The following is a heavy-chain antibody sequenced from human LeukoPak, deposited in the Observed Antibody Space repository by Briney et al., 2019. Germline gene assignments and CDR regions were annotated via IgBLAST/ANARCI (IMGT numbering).Heavy chain of an antibody. Sequence: GGSLRLSCAASGFTFSSYAMSWVRQAPGKGLEWVSAISGSGGSTYYADSVKGRFTISRDNAKNSLYLQMNSLRAEDTAVYYCARNNWNFFNYYYGMDVWGQGTTVTVSS. V-gene: IGHV3-23*01. CDR2: ISGSGGST. D-gene: IGHD1-7*01. CDR3: ARNNWNFFNYYYGMDV. CDR1: GFTFSSYA. J-gene: IGHJ6*02.